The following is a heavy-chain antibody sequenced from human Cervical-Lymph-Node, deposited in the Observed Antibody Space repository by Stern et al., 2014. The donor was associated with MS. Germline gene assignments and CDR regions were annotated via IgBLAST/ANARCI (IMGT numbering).Heavy chain of an antibody. Sequence: QMQLVQSGAEVKKPGASVKVSCKASGYTFTSYGISWVRQAPGQGLEWMGWISACNGNADYAQKLQGSVTMTTDTSTSTAYMELRSLRSDDTAVYSCAREAYGDYPDFDYWGQGTLVTVSS. J-gene: IGHJ4*02. V-gene: IGHV1-18*04. CDR1: GYTFTSYG. CDR3: AREAYGDYPDFDY. CDR2: ISACNGNA. D-gene: IGHD4-17*01.